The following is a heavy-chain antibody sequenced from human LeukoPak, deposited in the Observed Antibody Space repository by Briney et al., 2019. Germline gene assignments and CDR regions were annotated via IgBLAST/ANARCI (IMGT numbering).Heavy chain of an antibody. Sequence: GGSLRLSCAASEFTFITYWMSWVRQAPGKGLEWVANIKQDGSEKYYVDSVKGRFTTSRDNAKNSLYLQMNSLRAEDTAVYYCARAGRKSRGIDIVRKKETGYYYYMDVWGKGTTVTVSS. V-gene: IGHV3-7*01. J-gene: IGHJ6*03. CDR1: EFTFITYW. D-gene: IGHD2-15*01. CDR3: ARAGRKSRGIDIVRKKETGYYYYMDV. CDR2: IKQDGSEK.